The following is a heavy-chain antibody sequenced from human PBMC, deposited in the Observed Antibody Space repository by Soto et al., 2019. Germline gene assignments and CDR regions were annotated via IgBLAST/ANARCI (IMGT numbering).Heavy chain of an antibody. D-gene: IGHD1-26*01. V-gene: IGHV4-59*01. CDR2: IYYSGST. CDR1: GGSISSYY. Sequence: PSETLSLTCTVPGGSISSYYWSWIRQPPGKGLEWIGYIYYSGSTNYNPSLKSRVTISVDTSKNQFSLKLSSVTAADTAVYYCARDNSGSYFGYYYGMDVWGQGTTVT. CDR3: ARDNSGSYFGYYYGMDV. J-gene: IGHJ6*02.